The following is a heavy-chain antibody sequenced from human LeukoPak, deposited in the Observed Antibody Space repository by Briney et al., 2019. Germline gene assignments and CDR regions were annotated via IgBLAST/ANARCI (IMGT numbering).Heavy chain of an antibody. D-gene: IGHD1/OR15-1a*01. CDR3: AKHLRTGTRAFDI. CDR1: GGSISSSSYY. CDR2: IYYSGST. V-gene: IGHV4-39*01. Sequence: SETLSLTCTVSGGSISSSSYYWGWIRQPPGKGLEWIGSIYYSGSTYYNPSLKSRVTISVDTSKNQFSLKLSSVTAADTAVYYCAKHLRTGTRAFDIWGQGTVVTVSS. J-gene: IGHJ3*02.